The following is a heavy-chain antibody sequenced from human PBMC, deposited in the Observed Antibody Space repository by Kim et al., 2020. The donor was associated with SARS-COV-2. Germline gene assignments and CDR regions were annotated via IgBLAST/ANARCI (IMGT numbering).Heavy chain of an antibody. CDR2: IKSKTDGETT. J-gene: IGHJ4*02. CDR1: GFSFSHAW. V-gene: IGHV3-15*01. D-gene: IGHD2-15*01. Sequence: GGSLRLSCAACGFSFSHAWMSWIRQAPGKGLEWVGRIKSKTDGETTDYAAPVKGRFTISRDDSKNTLYLQMNSLKTEDTAVYYCTPVGYCSGGSCPAGDYWGQGTLVTVSS. CDR3: TPVGYCSGGSCPAGDY.